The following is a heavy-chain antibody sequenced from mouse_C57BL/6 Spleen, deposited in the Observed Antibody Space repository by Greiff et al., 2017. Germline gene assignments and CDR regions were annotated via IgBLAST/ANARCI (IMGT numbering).Heavy chain of an antibody. CDR2: INPNYGTT. D-gene: IGHD1-1*01. CDR3: ARSPYGSSYYFDY. J-gene: IGHJ2*01. CDR1: GYSFTDYN. V-gene: IGHV1-39*01. Sequence: VQLQQSGPELVKPGASVKISCKASGYSFTDYNMNWVKQSNGKSLEWIGVINPNYGTTSYNQKFKGKATLTVDQSSSTAYMQLNILSSEDSAVYYFARSPYGSSYYFDYWGQGTTLTVSS.